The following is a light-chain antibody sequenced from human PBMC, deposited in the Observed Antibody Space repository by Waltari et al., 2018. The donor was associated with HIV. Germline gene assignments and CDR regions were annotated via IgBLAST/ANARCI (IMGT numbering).Light chain of an antibody. V-gene: IGKV1-5*03. CDR2: KAS. J-gene: IGKJ1*01. CDR1: QNIGDS. CDR3: KQYLDNWT. Sequence: DIQVTQSPSTLSASTGARVAITCRASQNIGDSVAWYPQKPGKAPKLLIHKASTLKIGGSSRFSGSGFGTEFILTIRNLQPDDFAIYYCKQYLDNWTFGQGTKV.